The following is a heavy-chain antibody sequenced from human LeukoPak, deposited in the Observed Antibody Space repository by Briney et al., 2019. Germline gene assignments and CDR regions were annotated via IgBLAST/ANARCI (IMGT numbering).Heavy chain of an antibody. D-gene: IGHD5-18*01. CDR3: AREEIKHSYGYSLIDY. Sequence: ASVKVSCKASGYTFTSYGISWVRQAPGQGLEWMGWISAYNGNTNYAQKLQGRVTITTDTSTSTAYMELRSMRSDDTAVYYCAREEIKHSYGYSLIDYWGQGTLVTVSS. CDR2: ISAYNGNT. V-gene: IGHV1-18*01. J-gene: IGHJ4*02. CDR1: GYTFTSYG.